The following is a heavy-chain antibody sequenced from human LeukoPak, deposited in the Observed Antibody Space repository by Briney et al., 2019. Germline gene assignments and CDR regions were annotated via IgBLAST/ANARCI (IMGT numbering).Heavy chain of an antibody. V-gene: IGHV5-51*01. CDR3: ARLEGHGYSYGYIDY. CDR2: IYPGDSDT. Sequence: GESLKISCKGSGYSFTSYWIGWVRQMPGKGLEWMGIIYPGDSDTRYSPSFQGQVTISADKSISTAYLQWSSLKASDTAMYYCARLEGHGYSYGYIDYWGQGTLVTVSS. CDR1: GYSFTSYW. D-gene: IGHD5-18*01. J-gene: IGHJ4*02.